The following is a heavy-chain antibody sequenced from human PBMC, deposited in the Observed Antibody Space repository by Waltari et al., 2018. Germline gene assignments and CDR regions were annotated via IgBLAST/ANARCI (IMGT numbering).Heavy chain of an antibody. D-gene: IGHD1-26*01. CDR3: ARDQYSGSYFDF. J-gene: IGHJ4*02. Sequence: QVQLVPSGAEIKKPGSSVKVSCKASGYTFTSSYIHWVRQAPGQGLEWMGIINPSSGSASYVQKLQGRVSMTRDTSTSTVYMELSGLRSEDTAIYYCARDQYSGSYFDFWGQGTLVTVSS. V-gene: IGHV1-46*04. CDR1: GYTFTSSY. CDR2: INPSSGSA.